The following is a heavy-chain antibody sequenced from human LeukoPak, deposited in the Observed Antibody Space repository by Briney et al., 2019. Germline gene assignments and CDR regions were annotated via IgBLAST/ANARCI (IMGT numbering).Heavy chain of an antibody. CDR3: ARPGDYYDSSGYFDY. Sequence: PSETLSLTCTVSGGSISSDDYYWSWIRQPAGKGLKWIGRIYSSGSTKYNPSLKSRVTMSVDTSKNQFSLRLTSVTAADTAVYYCARPGDYYDSSGYFDYWGQGTLVTVSS. V-gene: IGHV4-61*02. CDR1: GGSISSDDYY. CDR2: IYSSGST. D-gene: IGHD3-22*01. J-gene: IGHJ4*02.